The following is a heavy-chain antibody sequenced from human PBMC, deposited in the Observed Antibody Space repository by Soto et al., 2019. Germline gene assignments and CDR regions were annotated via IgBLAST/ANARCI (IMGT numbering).Heavy chain of an antibody. CDR2: ISSSSSYI. V-gene: IGHV3-21*01. Sequence: EVQLVESGGGLAKPGGSLRLSCAASGFTFSSYSMNWVRQAPGKGLEWVSSISSSSSYIYYADSVKGRFTISRDNAKNSLYLQMNSLRAEDTAVYYCAVGIVVPDIYYYYGMDVWGQGTTVTVSS. CDR1: GFTFSSYS. CDR3: AVGIVVPDIYYYYGMDV. D-gene: IGHD2-2*01. J-gene: IGHJ6*02.